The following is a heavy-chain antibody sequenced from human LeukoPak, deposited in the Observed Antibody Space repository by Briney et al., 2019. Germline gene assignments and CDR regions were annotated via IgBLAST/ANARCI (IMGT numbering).Heavy chain of an antibody. CDR1: GFSLSTSGMG. V-gene: IGHV2-5*02. J-gene: IGHJ3*02. Sequence: SGPTLLKPTQTLTLTCTFSGFSLSTSGMGVGWIRQPPGKALEWLALIYWDDDKRYSPSLKSRLTITKDTSKKQVVLTMTNMDPVDTATYYCAHRLSYGDALDIWGQGTMVTVSS. CDR3: AHRLSYGDALDI. CDR2: IYWDDDK. D-gene: IGHD4-17*01.